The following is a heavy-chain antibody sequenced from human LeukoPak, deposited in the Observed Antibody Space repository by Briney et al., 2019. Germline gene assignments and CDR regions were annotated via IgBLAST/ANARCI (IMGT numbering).Heavy chain of an antibody. J-gene: IGHJ4*02. CDR1: GGSIINNY. Sequence: PSETLSLTCTLSGGSIINNYWSWIRQPPEKGLEWIGYVYYDGSTNYNPSLKSRVTMSVDTSKNQLSLKLTSVTAADTAMYYCARHPPATGRFDYWGQGTLVTVSS. D-gene: IGHD1-14*01. CDR2: VYYDGST. V-gene: IGHV4-59*01. CDR3: ARHPPATGRFDY.